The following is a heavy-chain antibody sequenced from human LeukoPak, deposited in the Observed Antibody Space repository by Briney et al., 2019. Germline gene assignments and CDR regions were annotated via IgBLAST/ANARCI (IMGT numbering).Heavy chain of an antibody. D-gene: IGHD2-15*01. CDR2: IDSKNGDT. CDR3: ASDCSGGRCSVQRVAS. CDR1: GYTFVDYY. Sequence: GASVKVSCKATGYTFVDYYMHSVRQAPGQGLEWMGWIDSKNGDTKYAQKFQSRLTISRDTSIGIAYMELRSLISDDTAGYYCASDCSGGRCSVQRVASWGQGTPVTVSS. V-gene: IGHV1-2*02. J-gene: IGHJ4*02.